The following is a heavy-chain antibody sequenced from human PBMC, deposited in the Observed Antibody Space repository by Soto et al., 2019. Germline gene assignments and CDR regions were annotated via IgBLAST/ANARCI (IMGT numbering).Heavy chain of an antibody. CDR3: AKAYGSGSYYNAIRSYYFDY. CDR1: GFTFDDYA. CDR2: ISWNSGSI. V-gene: IGHV3-9*01. D-gene: IGHD3-10*01. J-gene: IGHJ4*02. Sequence: EVQLVESGGGLVQPGRSLRLSCAASGFTFDDYAMHWVRQAPGKGLEWVSGISWNSGSIGYADSVKGRFTISRDNAKNSLYLQMNSLRAEDTALYYCAKAYGSGSYYNAIRSYYFDYWGQGTLVTVSS.